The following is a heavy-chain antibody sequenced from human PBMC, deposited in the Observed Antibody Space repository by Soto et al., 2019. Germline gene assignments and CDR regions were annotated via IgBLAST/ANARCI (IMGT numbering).Heavy chain of an antibody. CDR3: ATQTYSNYGAYYYYAMDV. Sequence: SETLSLTCAVSGGSISSGGYSWSWIRQPPGKGLEWIGYIYQSGSTYYNPSLKSRVTISVDRSRNQFSLKLSSVTAADTAVYFCATQTYSNYGAYYYYAMDVWGQGTTVTVYS. CDR2: IYQSGST. CDR1: GGSISSGGYS. D-gene: IGHD4-4*01. J-gene: IGHJ6*02. V-gene: IGHV4-30-2*01.